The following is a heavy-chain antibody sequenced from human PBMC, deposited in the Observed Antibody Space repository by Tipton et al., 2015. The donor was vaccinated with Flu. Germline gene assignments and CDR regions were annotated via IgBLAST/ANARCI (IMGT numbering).Heavy chain of an antibody. Sequence: QLVQSGAEVKKPGESQKISCKASGYSFSSYWIGWVRQMPGKGLEWMGLIYPGDSDTKYSPSFEGQVTISADKSISTIYLQWASLKASDSAIYFCVRHVGSWRNFDSWGQGALVTVSS. D-gene: IGHD1-26*01. CDR2: IYPGDSDT. CDR3: VRHVGSWRNFDS. CDR1: GYSFSSYW. J-gene: IGHJ4*02. V-gene: IGHV5-51*01.